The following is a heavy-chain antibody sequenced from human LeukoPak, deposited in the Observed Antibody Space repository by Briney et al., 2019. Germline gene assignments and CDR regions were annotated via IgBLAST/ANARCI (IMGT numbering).Heavy chain of an antibody. J-gene: IGHJ4*02. CDR3: AKGVGGWLPTPHFDF. V-gene: IGHV3-66*01. Sequence: PGGSLRLSCAASGFTVSSNYMSWVRQAPGKGLEWVSVIYSGGSTYYADSVKGRFTISRDNSKNTLYLQMNSLRAEDTAVYYCAKGVGGWLPTPHFDFWGQGTLVTVSS. CDR1: GFTVSSNY. D-gene: IGHD5-12*01. CDR2: IYSGGST.